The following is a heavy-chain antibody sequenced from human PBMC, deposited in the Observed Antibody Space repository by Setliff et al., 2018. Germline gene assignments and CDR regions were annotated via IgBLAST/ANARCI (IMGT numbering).Heavy chain of an antibody. J-gene: IGHJ6*03. D-gene: IGHD3-10*01. CDR1: GGSFSDYY. Sequence: PSETLSLTCTVYGGSFSDYYWGWIRQPPGKGLEWIAEINHSGSTNYNPSLKSRVTISVDTSKNQFSLRLRSVTAADTAVYYCARDNRARHYMDVWGKGTTVTVSS. CDR2: INHSGST. CDR3: ARDNRARHYMDV. V-gene: IGHV4-34*01.